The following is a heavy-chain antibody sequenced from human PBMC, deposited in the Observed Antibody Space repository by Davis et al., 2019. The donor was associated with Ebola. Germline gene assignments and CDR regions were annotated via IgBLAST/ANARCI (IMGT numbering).Heavy chain of an antibody. CDR3: ARILYSAYENDAFDI. J-gene: IGHJ3*02. Sequence: SCAASGFTFPSFSMNWVRQAPGKGLEWVSGISGRGSSTYYADSVKGRFTLSRDKSKNTVFLQMNSLRAEDTAVYYCARILYSAYENDAFDIWGQGTMVSVSS. D-gene: IGHD5-12*01. CDR2: ISGRGSST. V-gene: IGHV3-23*01. CDR1: GFTFPSFS.